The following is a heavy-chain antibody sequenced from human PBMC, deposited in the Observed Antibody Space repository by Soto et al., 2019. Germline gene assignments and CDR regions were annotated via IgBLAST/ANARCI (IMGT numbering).Heavy chain of an antibody. J-gene: IGHJ4*02. V-gene: IGHV2-5*02. CDR1: GFSLTTSGVG. CDR3: AHSSGRSGDY. D-gene: IGHD3-10*01. CDR2: LYWDDDK. Sequence: QITLKESGPTLVKPTQTLTLTCTFSGFSLTTSGVGVGWIRQPPGKALEWLALLYWDDDKRYSPSLKSRLTSTMDTSNTRVVLTMTNMDPVDTGTYFCAHSSGRSGDYWGQGTLVTVSS.